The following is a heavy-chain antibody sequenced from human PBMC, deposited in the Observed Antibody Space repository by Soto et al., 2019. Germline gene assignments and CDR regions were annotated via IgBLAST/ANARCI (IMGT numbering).Heavy chain of an antibody. Sequence: QITLKESGPTLVKPTQTLTLTCTFSGFSLSTSGVGVGWIRQPPGKALEWLALIYWDDDKRYSPSLNSRPTITNDSSKNQVVLTMTHRDPVDTATFYCAHYDSGGLVYWGQGALVTVSS. CDR3: AHYDSGGLVY. CDR1: GFSLSTSGVG. J-gene: IGHJ4*02. CDR2: IYWDDDK. V-gene: IGHV2-5*02. D-gene: IGHD4-17*01.